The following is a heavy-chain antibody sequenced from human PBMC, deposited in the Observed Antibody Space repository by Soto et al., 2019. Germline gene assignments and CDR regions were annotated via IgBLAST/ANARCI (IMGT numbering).Heavy chain of an antibody. CDR2: IYHSGST. V-gene: IGHV4-38-2*02. J-gene: IGHJ6*02. CDR3: AREDYDILTGYSLYGMDV. Sequence: PSETLSLTCAVSGYSIISGYYWGLIRHPPGKVLEWIGSIYHSGSTYYNPSLKSRVTISVDTSKNQFSLKLSSVTAADTAVYYCAREDYDILTGYSLYGMDVWGQGTTVTVSS. CDR1: GYSIISGYY. D-gene: IGHD3-9*01.